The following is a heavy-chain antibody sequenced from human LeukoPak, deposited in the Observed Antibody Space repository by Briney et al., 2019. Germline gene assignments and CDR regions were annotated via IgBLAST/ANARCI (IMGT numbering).Heavy chain of an antibody. Sequence: PSETLSLTCAVYGRSFSGYYWTWIRQTPGKGLEWIGEINHSGITDYNPSLRSRVTISVDTSKNQFSLKLDSVTAADTAVYYCAKGTSSGWYYFDYWGQGTLVTVSS. CDR1: GRSFSGYY. CDR2: INHSGIT. J-gene: IGHJ4*02. V-gene: IGHV4-34*01. D-gene: IGHD6-19*01. CDR3: AKGTSSGWYYFDY.